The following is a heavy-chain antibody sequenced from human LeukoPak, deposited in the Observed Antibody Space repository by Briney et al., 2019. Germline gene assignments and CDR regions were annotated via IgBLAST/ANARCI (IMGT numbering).Heavy chain of an antibody. Sequence: GASVKVSCKASGYTFTSYDINWVRQATGQGLEWMGWISAYNGNTNYAQKLQGRVTMTTDTSTSTAYMELRSLRSDDTAVYYCARESPSGYYGYFDYWGQGTLVTVSS. J-gene: IGHJ4*02. D-gene: IGHD3-3*01. CDR3: ARESPSGYYGYFDY. CDR1: GYTFTSYD. CDR2: ISAYNGNT. V-gene: IGHV1-18*01.